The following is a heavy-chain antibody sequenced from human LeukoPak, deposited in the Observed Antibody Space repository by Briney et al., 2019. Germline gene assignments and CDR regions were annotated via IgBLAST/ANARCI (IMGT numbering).Heavy chain of an antibody. D-gene: IGHD4-17*01. CDR3: ARCRASLRTPPYWYFDL. Sequence: ASVKVSCKASGYTFNTYGISWVRQAPGQGLEWMGWISAYNGDTNYAQKVQGRVTMTTGTSTSTVYMELRSLRSDDTAVYYCARCRASLRTPPYWYFDLWGRGTLVTVSS. V-gene: IGHV1-18*01. J-gene: IGHJ2*01. CDR1: GYTFNTYG. CDR2: ISAYNGDT.